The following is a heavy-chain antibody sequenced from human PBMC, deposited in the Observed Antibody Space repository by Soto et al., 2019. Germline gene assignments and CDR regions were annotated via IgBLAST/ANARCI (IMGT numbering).Heavy chain of an antibody. CDR2: IYYSGST. CDR1: GGSISSGGYS. D-gene: IGHD3-10*01. V-gene: IGHV4-31*03. Sequence: SETLSLTCTVSGGSISSGGYSWSWIRQHPGKGLEWIGYIYYSGSTYYNPSLKSRVTISVDTSKDQFSLKLSSVTAADTAVYYCARGDYGSGSYPAVGFDIWGQGTMVTVSS. CDR3: ARGDYGSGSYPAVGFDI. J-gene: IGHJ3*02.